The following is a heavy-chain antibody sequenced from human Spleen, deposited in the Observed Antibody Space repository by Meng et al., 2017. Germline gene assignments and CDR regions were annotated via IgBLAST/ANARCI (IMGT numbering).Heavy chain of an antibody. D-gene: IGHD4-23*01. CDR3: VKDFGGNSDS. J-gene: IGHJ4*02. V-gene: IGHV3-15*05. CDR1: GFTFSNAW. Sequence: VQLVESGGGLVKPGGSLRLSCTTSGFTFSNAWIHWVRQTPEKGLEWVGHIKHRDDGGTTEYAPSVKGRFTISRDIASNTLHLQMNSLRAEDTAVYYCVKDFGGNSDSWGQGTLVTVSS. CDR2: IKHRDDGGTT.